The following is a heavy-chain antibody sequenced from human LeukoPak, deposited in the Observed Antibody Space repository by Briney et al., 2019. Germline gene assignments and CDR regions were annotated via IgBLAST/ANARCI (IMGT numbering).Heavy chain of an antibody. Sequence: GGSLRLSCAASGFTFRSYAMQWVRQAPGKGLEWVSYITYNSGTIIYADSVKGRFTISRDNAKDSMYLQMSSLRDEDTAVYYCARDSGYSYADDYWGQGTLVTVSS. V-gene: IGHV3-48*02. CDR1: GFTFRSYA. CDR3: ARDSGYSYADDY. D-gene: IGHD5-18*01. CDR2: ITYNSGTI. J-gene: IGHJ4*02.